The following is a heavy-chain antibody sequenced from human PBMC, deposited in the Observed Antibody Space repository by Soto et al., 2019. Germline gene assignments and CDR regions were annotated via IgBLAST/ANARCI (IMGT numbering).Heavy chain of an antibody. CDR3: ARDVRRYSYGYLGY. V-gene: IGHV1-2*02. Sequence: GASVKVSCKASGYTFTVYYMHCVLQSPGQGLDWMGWINPNSGGTNYAQKFQGRVTMTRDTSISTAYMELSRLRSDDTAVYYCARDVRRYSYGYLGYWGQGTLVTVSS. D-gene: IGHD5-18*01. J-gene: IGHJ4*02. CDR1: GYTFTVYY. CDR2: INPNSGGT.